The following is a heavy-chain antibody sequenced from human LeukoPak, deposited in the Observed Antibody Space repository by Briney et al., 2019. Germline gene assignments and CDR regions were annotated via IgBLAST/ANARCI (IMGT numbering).Heavy chain of an antibody. V-gene: IGHV3-23*01. D-gene: IGHD1-1*01. CDR2: ISGGGGST. Sequence: GGSLRLSCAASGFTFSSYAMSWVRQAPGKGLEWVSAISGGGGSTNYADSVKGRFTISRDNSKSTLYLHMNSLRAEDTAVYYCARGRRTWYFDLWGRGTLVTVSS. CDR1: GFTFSSYA. CDR3: ARGRRTWYFDL. J-gene: IGHJ2*01.